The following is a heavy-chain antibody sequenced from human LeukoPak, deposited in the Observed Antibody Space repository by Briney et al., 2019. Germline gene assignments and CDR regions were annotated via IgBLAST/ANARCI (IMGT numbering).Heavy chain of an antibody. D-gene: IGHD3-22*01. CDR2: VSSSGENT. V-gene: IGHV3-23*01. Sequence: GGSLRLTCAASDFTFSSSGMTWVRKAPGKGREWVSTVSSSGENTYYADSVKGLFTISRDNSKNTLYLQMNSLRAEDTAVYYCAKGAYYDLWGQGTLVTVSS. CDR1: DFTFSSSG. J-gene: IGHJ4*02. CDR3: AKGAYYDL.